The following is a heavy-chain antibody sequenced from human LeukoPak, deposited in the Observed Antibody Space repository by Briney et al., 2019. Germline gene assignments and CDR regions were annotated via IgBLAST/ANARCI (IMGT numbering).Heavy chain of an antibody. Sequence: GGSLRLSCAASGFTFSNAWMSWVRQAPGKGLEWVGHIKSKTDGGKTAYAAPVKDRFTISRDDSKNTLYVQMNSLKTEDTAVYYCTTDSGYGGAWFERWGQGTLVTVSS. V-gene: IGHV3-15*01. CDR2: IKSKTDGGKT. CDR3: TTDSGYGGAWFER. J-gene: IGHJ5*02. D-gene: IGHD2-15*01. CDR1: GFTFSNAW.